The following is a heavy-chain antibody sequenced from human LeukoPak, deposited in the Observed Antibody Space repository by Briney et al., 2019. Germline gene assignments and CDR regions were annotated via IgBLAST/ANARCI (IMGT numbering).Heavy chain of an antibody. Sequence: GGTLRLSCAASGFTFSDYYMSWIRQAPGKGLEWVSYISSSGSTIYYADSVKGRFTISRDNAKNSLYLQMNSLRAEDTAVYYCARRRDSGSLQHFDYWGQGTLVTVSS. CDR2: ISSSGSTI. J-gene: IGHJ4*02. CDR3: ARRRDSGSLQHFDY. D-gene: IGHD1-26*01. CDR1: GFTFSDYY. V-gene: IGHV3-11*01.